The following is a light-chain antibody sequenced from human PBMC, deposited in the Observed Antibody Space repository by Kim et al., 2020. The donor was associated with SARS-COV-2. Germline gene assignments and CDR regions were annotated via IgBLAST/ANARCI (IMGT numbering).Light chain of an antibody. CDR3: QQRSNWPT. CDR1: QSVSIY. Sequence: SLSPGERATLSCRASQSVSIYLAWYQQKPGQAPRLLIYDASNRATGIPARFSGSGSGTDFTLTISSLEPEDFAVYYCQQRSNWPTFGGGTKVDIK. CDR2: DAS. V-gene: IGKV3-11*01. J-gene: IGKJ4*01.